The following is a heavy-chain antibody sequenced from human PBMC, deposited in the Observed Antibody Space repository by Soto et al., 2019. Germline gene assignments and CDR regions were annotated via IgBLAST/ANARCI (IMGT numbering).Heavy chain of an antibody. D-gene: IGHD3-10*01. CDR1: GGSISSRGYY. J-gene: IGHJ4*02. CDR2: IYYSGST. V-gene: IGHV4-39*01. CDR3: ARVAGFGLDY. Sequence: SETLSLTCTVSGGSISSRGYYWGWIRQPPGKGLEWIGTIYYSGSTYYNPSLKSRVTISVDTSKNQFSLKLSSVTAADTAVYYCARVAGFGLDYWGQGTLVTVS.